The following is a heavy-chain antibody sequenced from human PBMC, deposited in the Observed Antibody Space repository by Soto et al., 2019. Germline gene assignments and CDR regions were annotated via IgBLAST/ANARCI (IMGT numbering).Heavy chain of an antibody. Sequence: ASVKVSCKASGYTFTSYGISWVRQAPGQGLEWMGWISAYNGNTNYAQKLQGRVTMTTDTSTSTAYMELRSLRSDDTAVYYCVRDGTTVTDKAFDISGQGTMVTVSS. CDR3: VRDGTTVTDKAFDI. D-gene: IGHD4-17*01. J-gene: IGHJ3*02. CDR1: GYTFTSYG. V-gene: IGHV1-18*01. CDR2: ISAYNGNT.